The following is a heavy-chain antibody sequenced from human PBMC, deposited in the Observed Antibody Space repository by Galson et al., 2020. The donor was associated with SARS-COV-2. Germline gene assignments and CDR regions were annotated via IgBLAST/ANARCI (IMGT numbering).Heavy chain of an antibody. D-gene: IGHD1-1*01. CDR1: GGSFSGYF. V-gene: IGHV4-34*01. Sequence: SETLSLTCAVYGGSFSGYFWTWVRQAPGKGLEWIGEIKDTGGTNYSPSLTSRVTISLDTSKNQFSLELTSVTAADTGVYYCGRGTKPNWPLLTYWDQGTLVTVSS. CDR3: GRGTKPNWPLLTY. CDR2: IKDTGGT. J-gene: IGHJ4*02.